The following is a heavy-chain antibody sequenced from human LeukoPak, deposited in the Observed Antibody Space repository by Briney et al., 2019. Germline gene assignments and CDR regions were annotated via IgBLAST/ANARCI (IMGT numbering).Heavy chain of an antibody. J-gene: IGHJ4*02. CDR2: IIPIFGTA. CDR3: ARDKRDFIAALGY. Sequence: SVKVFCKASGYTFTSYYMHWVRQAPGQGLEWMGGIIPIFGTANYAQKFQGRVTITADESTSTAYMELSSLRSEDTAVYYCARDKRDFIAALGYWGQGTLVTVSS. CDR1: GYTFTSYY. D-gene: IGHD6-6*01. V-gene: IGHV1-69*13.